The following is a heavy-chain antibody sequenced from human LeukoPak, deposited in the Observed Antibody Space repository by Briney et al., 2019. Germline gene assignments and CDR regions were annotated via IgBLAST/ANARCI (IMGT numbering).Heavy chain of an antibody. CDR2: IYYSGST. Sequence: SETLSLTCTVSGGSISSYYWSWIRQPPGKGLEWIGYIYYSGSTNYNPSLKSRVTISVDTSKNQFSLKLSSVTAADTAVYYCARSVEGYCSGGSCYTYYYYMDVWGKGTTVTVSS. V-gene: IGHV4-59*01. CDR3: ARSVEGYCSGGSCYTYYYYMDV. CDR1: GGSISSYY. D-gene: IGHD2-15*01. J-gene: IGHJ6*03.